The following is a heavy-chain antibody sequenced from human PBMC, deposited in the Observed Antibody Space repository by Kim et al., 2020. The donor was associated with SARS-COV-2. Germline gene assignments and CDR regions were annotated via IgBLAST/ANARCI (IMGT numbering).Heavy chain of an antibody. J-gene: IGHJ4*02. Sequence: ASKATAKGLEWLAVITYDGSDKYYSDSVKGRFTISRDNPKNTLYLQMNSVGAEDTAVYYCANADAYDYWGQGTLVTVSS. CDR3: ANADAYDY. CDR2: ITYDGSDK. V-gene: IGHV3-30*18.